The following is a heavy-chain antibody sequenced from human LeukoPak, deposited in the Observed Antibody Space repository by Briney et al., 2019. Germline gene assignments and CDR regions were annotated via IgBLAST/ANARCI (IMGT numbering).Heavy chain of an antibody. CDR2: ISAYNGNT. CDR1: GGTFSSYA. CDR3: ARTIQVLRFLEWLPDPTYFDY. Sequence: GASVKVSCKASGGTFSSYAISWVRQAPGQGLEWMGWISAYNGNTNYAQKLQGRVTMTTDTSTSTAYMELRSLRSDDTAVYYCARTIQVLRFLEWLPDPTYFDYWGQGTLVTVSS. V-gene: IGHV1-18*01. J-gene: IGHJ4*02. D-gene: IGHD3-3*01.